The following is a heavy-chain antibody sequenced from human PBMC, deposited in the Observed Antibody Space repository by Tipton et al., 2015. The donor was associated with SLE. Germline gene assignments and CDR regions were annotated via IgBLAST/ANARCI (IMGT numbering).Heavy chain of an antibody. CDR3: ARLGWELLPYYGMDV. D-gene: IGHD1-26*01. V-gene: IGHV4-34*01. CDR1: GGSFSGYY. CDR2: INHSGST. J-gene: IGHJ6*02. Sequence: TLSLTCAVYGGSFSGYYWSWIRQPPGKGLEWIGEINHSGSTNYNPSLKSRVTISVDKSKNQFSLKLSSVTAADTAVYYCARLGWELLPYYGMDVWGQGTTVTVSS.